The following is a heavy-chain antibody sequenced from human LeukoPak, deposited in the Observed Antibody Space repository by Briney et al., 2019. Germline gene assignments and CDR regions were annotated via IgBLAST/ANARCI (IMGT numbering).Heavy chain of an antibody. CDR2: IYYSGST. Sequence: PSETLSLTCTVSGGSISSYYWSWIRQPPGKGLEWIGNIYYSGSTNYNPSLKSRVTISVDTSKNQFSLKLSSVTAADTAVYYCARGITLDYWGQGTLVTVSS. D-gene: IGHD5-24*01. CDR3: ARGITLDY. CDR1: GGSISSYY. V-gene: IGHV4-59*01. J-gene: IGHJ4*02.